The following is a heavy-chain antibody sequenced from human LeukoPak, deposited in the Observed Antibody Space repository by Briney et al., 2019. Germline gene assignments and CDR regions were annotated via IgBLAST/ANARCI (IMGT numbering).Heavy chain of an antibody. D-gene: IGHD2-2*01. Sequence: SETLSLTCTVSGGSFSSSIYYWGWIRQPPGKGLEWIGSIYYSGSTYYNPSLKSRFTISVDTSKDQFSLKLSSVTAADTAVYYCARHVPSCDSTSRPGKYYFDYWGQGTLVTVSS. CDR2: IYYSGST. CDR1: GGSFSSSIYY. J-gene: IGHJ4*02. CDR3: ARHVPSCDSTSRPGKYYFDY. V-gene: IGHV4-39*01.